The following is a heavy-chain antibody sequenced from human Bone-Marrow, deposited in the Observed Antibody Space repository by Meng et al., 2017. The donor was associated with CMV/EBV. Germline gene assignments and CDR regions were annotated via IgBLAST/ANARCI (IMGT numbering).Heavy chain of an antibody. CDR1: GFTFTSSA. D-gene: IGHD3-10*01. CDR3: AKDLPGVVGFGE. Sequence: GESLKISCAASGFTFTSSAMSWVRQAPGKGLEWVSSIDISGGSTYYADSVRGRFTISRDNSKNMLYLQMNSLRAEDTAVYYCAKDLPGVVGFGEWGQGTLVTVSS. V-gene: IGHV3-23*01. J-gene: IGHJ4*02. CDR2: IDISGGST.